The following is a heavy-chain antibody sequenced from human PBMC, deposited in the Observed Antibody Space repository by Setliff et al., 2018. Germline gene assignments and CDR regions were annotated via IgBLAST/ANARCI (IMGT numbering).Heavy chain of an antibody. CDR2: INHSGST. J-gene: IGHJ6*03. V-gene: IGHV4-39*07. Sequence: PSETLSLTCTVSGGSISSGGYYWSWIRQPPGTGLEWIGEINHSGSTNYNPSLKSRVTISVDTSKNQFSLKLNSVTAADMAVYYCAREQWLDPPGYYYMDVWAKGTTVTVSS. CDR1: GGSISSGGYY. CDR3: AREQWLDPPGYYYMDV. D-gene: IGHD6-19*01.